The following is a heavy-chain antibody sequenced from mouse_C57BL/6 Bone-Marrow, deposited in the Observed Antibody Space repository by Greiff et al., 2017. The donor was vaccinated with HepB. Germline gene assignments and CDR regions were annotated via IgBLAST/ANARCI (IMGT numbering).Heavy chain of an antibody. CDR2: ISNGGGST. CDR3: ARRSSGHFDY. D-gene: IGHD3-2*02. J-gene: IGHJ2*01. CDR1: GFTFSDYY. Sequence: EVKVVESGGGLVQPGGSLKLSCAASGFTFSDYYMYWVRQTPEKRLEWVAYISNGGGSTYYPDTVKGRFTISRDNAKNTLYLQMSRLKSEDTAMYYCARRSSGHFDYWGQGTTLTVSS. V-gene: IGHV5-12*01.